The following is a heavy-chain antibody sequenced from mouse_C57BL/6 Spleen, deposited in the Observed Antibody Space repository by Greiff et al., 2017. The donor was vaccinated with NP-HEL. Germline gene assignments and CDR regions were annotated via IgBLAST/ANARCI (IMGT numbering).Heavy chain of an antibody. J-gene: IGHJ3*01. V-gene: IGHV1-9*01. CDR3: ERCDYRNSWCAY. CDR1: GYTFTGYW. Sequence: QVQLQQSGAELMKPGASVKLSCKATGYTFTGYWIEWVKQRPGHGLEWIGVILPGSGSTNYNEKFKGKATFTADTSSNTAYMQLSSLTTEDSAVYDCERCDYRNSWCAYWGQGTLVTVSA. CDR2: ILPGSGST. D-gene: IGHD2-5*01.